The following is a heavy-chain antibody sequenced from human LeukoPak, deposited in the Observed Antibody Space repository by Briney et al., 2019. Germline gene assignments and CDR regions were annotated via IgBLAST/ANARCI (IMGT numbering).Heavy chain of an antibody. CDR2: INTDGSST. J-gene: IGHJ4*02. Sequence: GGSLRLSCAASGFTFSSYWMHWVRQAPGKGLVWVSCINTDGSSTSYADSVKGRFTISRDNAKNTLYLQMNSLRAEDTAVYYCARVRSIAALGPFDYWGQGTLVTVSS. CDR1: GFTFSSYW. V-gene: IGHV3-74*01. D-gene: IGHD6-6*01. CDR3: ARVRSIAALGPFDY.